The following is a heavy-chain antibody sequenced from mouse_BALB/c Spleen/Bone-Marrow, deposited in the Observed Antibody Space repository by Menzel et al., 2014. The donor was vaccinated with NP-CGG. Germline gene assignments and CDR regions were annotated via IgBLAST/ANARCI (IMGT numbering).Heavy chain of an antibody. CDR1: GFNIKDTY. CDR2: IDPANGNT. CDR3: ARLGNYGHSYAMDY. D-gene: IGHD2-1*01. V-gene: IGHV14-3*02. J-gene: IGHJ4*01. Sequence: DVQLVESGAELVKPGASVKLSCTASGFNIKDTYMHWVKQRPEQGLEWIGRIDPANGNTKYDPKFQGKATITADTSSNTAYLQLSSLTSEDAAVYYCARLGNYGHSYAMDYWGQGTSVTGSS.